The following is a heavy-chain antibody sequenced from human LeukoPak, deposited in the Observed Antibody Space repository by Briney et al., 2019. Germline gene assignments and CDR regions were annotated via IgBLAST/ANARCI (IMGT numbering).Heavy chain of an antibody. V-gene: IGHV1-69*01. CDR3: ARAFRSGYYRSYGMDV. D-gene: IGHD3-3*01. CDR2: IIPIFGTA. CDR1: GGTFSSYA. Sequence: ASVKVSWKASGGTFSSYAISWVRQAPGQGLEWMGGIIPIFGTANYAQKFQGRVTITADESTSTAYMELSSLRSEDTAVYYCARAFRSGYYRSYGMDVWGQGTTVTVSS. J-gene: IGHJ6*02.